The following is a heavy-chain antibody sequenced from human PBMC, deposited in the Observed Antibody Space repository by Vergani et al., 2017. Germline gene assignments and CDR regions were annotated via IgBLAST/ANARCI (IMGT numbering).Heavy chain of an antibody. CDR1: GFTFTAHG. CDR2: ISGQNFRT. CDR3: ADRYGDDGFSPF. Sequence: EVQLLESGGGSAQPGESLRLSCVASGFTFTAHGMNWVRQAPGKGLEWVSGISGQNFRTHYADSVKGRFTISRDDSKNTLYLQINSLRAEDTAFYYCADRYGDDGFSPFWGQGTLVNVSS. J-gene: IGHJ4*02. D-gene: IGHD2-21*01. V-gene: IGHV3-23*01.